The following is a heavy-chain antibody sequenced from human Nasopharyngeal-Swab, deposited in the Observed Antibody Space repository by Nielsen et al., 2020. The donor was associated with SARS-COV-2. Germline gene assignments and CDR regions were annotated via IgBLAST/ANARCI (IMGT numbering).Heavy chain of an antibody. D-gene: IGHD3-10*01. V-gene: IGHV3-73*01. CDR2: IRSKANSYVT. Sequence: GGSLRLSCAASGFTFSGSAMHWVRQASGKGLEWVGRIRSKANSYVTAYAASVKGRFTISRDDSKNTAYLQMNSLKTEDTAVYYCTRRAESGDDAFDIWGQGTMVTVSS. CDR1: GFTFSGSA. CDR3: TRRAESGDDAFDI. J-gene: IGHJ3*02.